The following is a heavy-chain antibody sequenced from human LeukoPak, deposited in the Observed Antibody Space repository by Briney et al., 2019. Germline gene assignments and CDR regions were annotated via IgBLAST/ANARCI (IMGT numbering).Heavy chain of an antibody. J-gene: IGHJ4*02. CDR2: IFYTGST. CDR1: GGSFSGYY. Sequence: PSETLSLTCAVYGGSFSGYYWSCIRQPPGKGLEWIGFIFYTGSTNYNPSLQSRVTISVDTSKNQFSLKLTSVTAADTAVYYCARRGSGRVDYWGQGTLVTVSS. V-gene: IGHV4-59*01. D-gene: IGHD3-10*01. CDR3: ARRGSGRVDY.